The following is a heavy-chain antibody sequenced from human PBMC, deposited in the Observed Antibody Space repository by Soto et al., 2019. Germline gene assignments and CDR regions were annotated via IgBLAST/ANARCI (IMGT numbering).Heavy chain of an antibody. CDR2: IIPILGIA. CDR1: GGTFSSYT. J-gene: IGHJ1*01. V-gene: IGHV1-69*02. CDR3: AGGYYDSSALEVWEYFQH. Sequence: QVQLVQSGAEVKKPGSSVKVSCKASGGTFSSYTISWVRQAPGQGLEWMGRIIPILGIANYAQKFQGRVTITADKSTSTAYMELSSLRSEDTAVYYCAGGYYDSSALEVWEYFQHWGQGTLVTVSS. D-gene: IGHD3-22*01.